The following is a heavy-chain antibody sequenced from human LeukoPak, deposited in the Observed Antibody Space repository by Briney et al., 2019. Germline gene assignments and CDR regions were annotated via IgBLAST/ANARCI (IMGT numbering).Heavy chain of an antibody. CDR1: GFTFSNYW. CDR3: ARGRGYDALDI. J-gene: IGHJ3*02. D-gene: IGHD5-12*01. CDR2: IKKDGSEK. V-gene: IGHV3-7*03. Sequence: GGSLRLSCAASGFTFSNYWMNWVRQAPGKGPEWVAIIKKDGSEKYYVDSVKGRFTISRDNAKNSLYLQMNSLRAEDTALYYCARGRGYDALDIWGQGTMVTVSS.